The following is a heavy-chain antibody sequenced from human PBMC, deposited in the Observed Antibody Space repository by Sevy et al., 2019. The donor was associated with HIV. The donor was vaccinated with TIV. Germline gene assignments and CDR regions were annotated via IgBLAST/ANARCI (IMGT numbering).Heavy chain of an antibody. D-gene: IGHD2-2*01. J-gene: IGHJ6*02. V-gene: IGHV3-30*18. Sequence: GGSLRLSCAPSGFTFSNYGMHWVRQAPGKGLEWVALISYDGSNKYYADSVKGRFTISRDNSKNTLYLQMSSLRAEDTAVYYCAKGPHSTTSNPGEYYYYYGMDVWGQGTTVTVSS. CDR2: ISYDGSNK. CDR3: AKGPHSTTSNPGEYYYYYGMDV. CDR1: GFTFSNYG.